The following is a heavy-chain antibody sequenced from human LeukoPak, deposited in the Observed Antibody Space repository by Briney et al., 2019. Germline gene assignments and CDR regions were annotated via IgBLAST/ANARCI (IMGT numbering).Heavy chain of an antibody. D-gene: IGHD2-15*01. Sequence: SETLSLTCTVSGGPITTYYLSWIRQSAGMGLEWIGRISGSGDITYNPSLTSRVILSLDTSNNHFSLKLISVTAADTAVYYCARGLPVVAARRNYYYYMDVWGKGTTVTVSS. V-gene: IGHV4-4*07. CDR2: ISGSGDI. J-gene: IGHJ6*03. CDR1: GGPITTYY. CDR3: ARGLPVVAARRNYYYYMDV.